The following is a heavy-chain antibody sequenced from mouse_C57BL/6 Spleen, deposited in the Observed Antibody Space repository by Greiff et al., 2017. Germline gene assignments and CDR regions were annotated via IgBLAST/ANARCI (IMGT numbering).Heavy chain of an antibody. J-gene: IGHJ3*01. V-gene: IGHV14-3*01. CDR1: GFNIKNTY. CDR3: AREPHCYGSSYGAY. D-gene: IGHD1-1*01. Sequence: EVQLQESVAELVRPGASVKLSCTASGFNIKNTYMHWVKQRPEQGLEWIGRIDPANGNTKYAPEFQGKATMTVGTSSNTAYLQLSSLTSEDTAIYYCAREPHCYGSSYGAYWGQGTLVTVSA. CDR2: IDPANGNT.